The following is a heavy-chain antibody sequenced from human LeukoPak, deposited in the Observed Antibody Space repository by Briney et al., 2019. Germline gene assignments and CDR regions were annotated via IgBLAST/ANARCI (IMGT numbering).Heavy chain of an antibody. V-gene: IGHV4-39*01. J-gene: IGHJ4*02. CDR2: IYYSGST. Sequence: PSETLSLTCTVSGGSISSSSYYWGWIRQPPGKGLEWIGSIYYSGSTYYNPSLKSRVPISVDTSKNQFSLKLSSVTAADTAVYYCASPPGAGNSGVEYFDYWGQGTLVTVSS. CDR1: GGSISSSSYY. D-gene: IGHD4-23*01. CDR3: ASPPGAGNSGVEYFDY.